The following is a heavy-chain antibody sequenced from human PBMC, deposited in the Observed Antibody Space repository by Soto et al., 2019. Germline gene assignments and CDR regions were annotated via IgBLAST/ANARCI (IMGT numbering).Heavy chain of an antibody. CDR2: INDANGNT. CDR1: GYTFTSYA. V-gene: IGHV1-3*01. D-gene: IGHD3-3*01. Sequence: QVQLVQSGAEVKKPGASVKVSCKASGYTFTSYAMHWVRQAPGQRLEWMGRINDANGNTKYSQKLQGRVTITRDTSASTAYMELSSLRSEDTAVYYCARDMTTISITILLSPNYYYGMDVWGQGTTVTVSS. J-gene: IGHJ6*02. CDR3: ARDMTTISITILLSPNYYYGMDV.